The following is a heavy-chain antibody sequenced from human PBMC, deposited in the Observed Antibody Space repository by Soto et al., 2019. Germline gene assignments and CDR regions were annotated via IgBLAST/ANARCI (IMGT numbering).Heavy chain of an antibody. J-gene: IGHJ4*02. Sequence: QVQLVQSGAEVKKPGSSVKVSCKASGGTFSSYTISWVRQAPGQGLEWMGRIIPILGIANYAQKFQGRVTITADKATSTAYMELSSLRSEDTAVYYCAGGIGGATKGPFDYWGQGTLVTVSS. V-gene: IGHV1-69*02. D-gene: IGHD1-26*01. CDR3: AGGIGGATKGPFDY. CDR2: IIPILGIA. CDR1: GGTFSSYT.